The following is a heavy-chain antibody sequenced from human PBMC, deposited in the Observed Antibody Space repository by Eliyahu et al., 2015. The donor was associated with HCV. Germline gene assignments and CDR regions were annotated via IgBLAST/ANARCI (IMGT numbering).Heavy chain of an antibody. D-gene: IGHD2-2*01. V-gene: IGHV4-38-2*01. CDR1: GYSISSGYY. Sequence: QVQLQESGPGLVKPSETLSLTCAVSGYSISSGYYWGWIRQPPGKGLEWIGSIYHSGNTSYNPSLKSRVTISVDTSKNQFSLKLTSVTAADTAVYYCASNSPAVDYWGQGSLVTVSS. J-gene: IGHJ4*02. CDR2: IYHSGNT. CDR3: ASNSPAVDY.